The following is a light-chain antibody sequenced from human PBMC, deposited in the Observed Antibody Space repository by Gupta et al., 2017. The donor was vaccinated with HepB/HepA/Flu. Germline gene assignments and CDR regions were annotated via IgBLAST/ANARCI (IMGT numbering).Light chain of an antibody. J-gene: IGLJ2*01. Sequence: SYELTQPPSVSVSPGQTASITCSGDKLGDKYVCWYQQKPGQSPVLVIYQDSKRPSGIPERFSGSNSGNTATLTISGTQAVDEADYYCQAWDTNTASVCGGGTEL. CDR2: QDS. V-gene: IGLV3-1*01. CDR3: QAWDTNTASV. CDR1: KLGDKY.